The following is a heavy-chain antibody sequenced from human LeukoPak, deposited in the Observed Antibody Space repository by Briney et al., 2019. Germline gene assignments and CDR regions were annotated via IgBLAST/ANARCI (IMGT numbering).Heavy chain of an antibody. CDR2: IYPRDGST. Sequence: ASVKVSCKASGYTFTNNYLHWVRQAPGRGLEWMGMIYPRDGSTSYAQNFQGRVTVTRDTSTTTVHMELRGLRSEDTAVYYCARDQEGFDYWGQGTVVTVSS. CDR3: ARDQEGFDY. CDR1: GYTFTNNY. V-gene: IGHV1-46*01. J-gene: IGHJ4*02.